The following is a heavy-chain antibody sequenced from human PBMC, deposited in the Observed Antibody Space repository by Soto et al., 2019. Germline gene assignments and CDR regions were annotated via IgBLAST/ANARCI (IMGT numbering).Heavy chain of an antibody. CDR2: IIPIFGTA. D-gene: IGHD4-17*01. CDR1: GGTFSSYA. Sequence: GASVKVSCKASGGTFSSYASSWVRQAPGQGLEWMGGIIPIFGTANYAQKFQGRVTITADESTSTAYMELSSLRSEDTAVYYCAHYGDYSFDYWGQGTLVTVSS. CDR3: AHYGDYSFDY. V-gene: IGHV1-69*13. J-gene: IGHJ4*02.